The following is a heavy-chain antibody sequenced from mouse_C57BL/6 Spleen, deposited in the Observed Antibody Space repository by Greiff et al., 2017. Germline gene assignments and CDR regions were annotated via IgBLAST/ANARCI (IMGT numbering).Heavy chain of an antibody. V-gene: IGHV2-5*01. J-gene: IGHJ4*01. CDR3: AKAFYDYDVGYAMDY. Sequence: VQLVESGPGLVQPSQSLSITCTVSGFSLTSYGVHWVRQSPGKGLEWLGVIWRGGSTDYNAAFMSRLSITKDNSKSQVFFQMNRLQADDTAIYYCAKAFYDYDVGYAMDYWGQGTSVTVSS. D-gene: IGHD2-4*01. CDR2: IWRGGST. CDR1: GFSLTSYG.